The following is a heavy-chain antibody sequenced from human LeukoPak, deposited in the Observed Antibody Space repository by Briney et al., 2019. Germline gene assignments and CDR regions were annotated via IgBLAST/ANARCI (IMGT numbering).Heavy chain of an antibody. J-gene: IGHJ5*02. CDR2: INPNSGGT. CDR1: GYTFTSYG. V-gene: IGHV1-2*02. D-gene: IGHD1-26*01. Sequence: ASVKVSCKASGYTFTSYGISWVRQAPGQGLEWMGWINPNSGGTNYAQKFQGRVTMTRDTSISTAYMELSRLRSDDTAVYYCARVGVWDDPWGQGTLVTVSS. CDR3: ARVGVWDDP.